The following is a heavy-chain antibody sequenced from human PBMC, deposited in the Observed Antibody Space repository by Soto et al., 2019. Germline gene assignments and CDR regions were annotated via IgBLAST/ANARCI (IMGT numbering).Heavy chain of an antibody. CDR3: ARWESSWNGMDV. CDR1: GGTFSSYA. J-gene: IGHJ6*01. V-gene: IGHV1-69*06. CDR2: IIPIFGTA. Sequence: QVQLVQSGAEVKKPGSSVKVSCKASGGTFSSYAISWVRQAPGHGLEWMGGIIPIFGTANYAQTFQGRVTITADKSTSTAYMELSSLRSEDTAVYYCARWESSWNGMDVCGQGTTVTVSS. D-gene: IGHD6-13*01.